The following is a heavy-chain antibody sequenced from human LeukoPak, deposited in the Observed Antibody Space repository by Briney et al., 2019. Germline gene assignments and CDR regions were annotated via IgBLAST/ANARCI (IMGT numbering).Heavy chain of an antibody. CDR3: ARGFCSSTSCPAYP. D-gene: IGHD2-2*01. CDR1: GFTFSSYA. Sequence: QPGRSLRLSCAASGFTFSSYAMHWVRQAPGKGLEWVAVISYDGSNKYYADSVKGRFTISRDNSKNTLYLQMNSLRAEVTAVYYCARGFCSSTSCPAYPWGQGTLVTVSS. V-gene: IGHV3-30*04. J-gene: IGHJ5*02. CDR2: ISYDGSNK.